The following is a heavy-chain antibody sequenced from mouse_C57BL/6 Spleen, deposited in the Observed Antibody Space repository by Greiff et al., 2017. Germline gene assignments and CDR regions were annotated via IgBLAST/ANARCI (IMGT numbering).Heavy chain of an antibody. J-gene: IGHJ4*01. D-gene: IGHD1-1*01. CDR2: ISYDGSN. V-gene: IGHV3-6*01. CDR3: AREKTTVGAPGAMDY. Sequence: EVQLQESGPGLVKPSQSLSLTCSVTGYSITSGYYWNWIRQFPGNKLEWRGYISYDGSNNYNPSLKNRISITRDTSKNQFFLKLNSVTTEDTATYYCAREKTTVGAPGAMDYWGQGTSVTVSS. CDR1: GYSITSGYY.